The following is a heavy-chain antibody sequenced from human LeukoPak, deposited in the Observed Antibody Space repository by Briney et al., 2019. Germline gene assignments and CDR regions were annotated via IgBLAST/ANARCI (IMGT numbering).Heavy chain of an antibody. D-gene: IGHD3-10*01. CDR1: GFSFDDFD. V-gene: IGHV3-9*01. CDR3: AKDSDYFGSGSYYNFWDV. Sequence: QAGGSLRLSCEASGFSFDDFDMHWVRHAPGKGLEWVSRIGWNGRSIHYADSVKGRLTISRDNAKNSLYLQMNSLRAEDTALYYCAKDSDYFGSGSYYNFWDVWGQGTTVIVSS. CDR2: IGWNGRSI. J-gene: IGHJ6*02.